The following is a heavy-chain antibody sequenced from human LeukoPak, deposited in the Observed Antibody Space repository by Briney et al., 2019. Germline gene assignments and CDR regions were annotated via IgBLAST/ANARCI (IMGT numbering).Heavy chain of an antibody. J-gene: IGHJ3*02. CDR1: GYTLTELS. Sequence: ASVKVSCKVSGYTLTELSMHWVRQASGKGLEWMGGFDPEDGETIYAQKFQGRVTMTEDTSTDTAYMELSSLRSEDTAVYYCARDPVLHTAMVHKGAFDIWGQGTMVTVSS. D-gene: IGHD5-18*01. V-gene: IGHV1-24*01. CDR2: FDPEDGET. CDR3: ARDPVLHTAMVHKGAFDI.